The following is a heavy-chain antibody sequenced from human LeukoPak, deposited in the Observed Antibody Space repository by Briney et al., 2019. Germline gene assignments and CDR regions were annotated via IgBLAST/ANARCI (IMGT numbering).Heavy chain of an antibody. D-gene: IGHD1-7*01. V-gene: IGHV1-2*06. J-gene: IGHJ6*02. Sequence: GASVKVSCKASGYTFTGYYMHWVRQAPGQGLEWMGRINPNSGGTNYAQKFQGRVTMTRDTSISTAYMELSRLRSDDTAVHYCAVRGLELQNYYGMDVWGQGTTVTVSS. CDR3: AVRGLELQNYYGMDV. CDR2: INPNSGGT. CDR1: GYTFTGYY.